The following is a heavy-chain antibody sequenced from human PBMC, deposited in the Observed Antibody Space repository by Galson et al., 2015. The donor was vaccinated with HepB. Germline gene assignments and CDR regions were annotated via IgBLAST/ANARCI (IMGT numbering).Heavy chain of an antibody. D-gene: IGHD2-15*01. J-gene: IGHJ6*02. CDR1: GGSIRSGGSS. CDR3: ARGWYVTVDPGVESYYGMDV. V-gene: IGHV4-30-2*01. CDR2: IYHGDNT. Sequence: TLSLTCVVSGGSIRSGGSSWSWIRQPPGKGLEWIGFIYHGDNTYYNPSLKSRVTISVDESRNQFSLKLHSATAADTATYHCARGWYVTVDPGVESYYGMDVWGQGTIVTVSS.